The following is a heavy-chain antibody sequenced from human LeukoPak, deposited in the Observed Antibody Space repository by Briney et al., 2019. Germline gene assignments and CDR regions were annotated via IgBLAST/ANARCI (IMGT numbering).Heavy chain of an antibody. J-gene: IGHJ4*02. D-gene: IGHD1-26*01. V-gene: IGHV3-48*02. CDR2: ISSRSSTI. CDR1: GFTFSSYS. CDR3: ARYSGSYSGVDY. Sequence: GGSLRLSCAASGFTFSSYSMNWVRQAPGKGLEWVSYISSRSSTIYYADSVKGRFTISRDNAQDSLYLQMNSLRDEDTAVYYCARYSGSYSGVDYWGQGTLVTVSS.